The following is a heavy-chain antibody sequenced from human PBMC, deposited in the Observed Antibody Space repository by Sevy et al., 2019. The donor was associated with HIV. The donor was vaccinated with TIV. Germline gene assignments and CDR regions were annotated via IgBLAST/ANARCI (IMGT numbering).Heavy chain of an antibody. V-gene: IGHV3-21*01. CDR2: ISFSSNYI. CDR3: ARDETWDAFDI. CDR1: GFTFSSSS. Sequence: GGSLRLSCAASGFTFSSSSMNWVRQAPGKGLEWVSSISFSSNYIYYADSVKGRFTISRDNAKNSLFLQMNSLRAEDTAVYYCARDETWDAFDIWGKGTMVTVS. J-gene: IGHJ3*02.